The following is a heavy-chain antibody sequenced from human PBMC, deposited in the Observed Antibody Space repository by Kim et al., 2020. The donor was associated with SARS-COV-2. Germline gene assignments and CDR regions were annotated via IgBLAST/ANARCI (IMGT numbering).Heavy chain of an antibody. V-gene: IGHV1-18*01. D-gene: IGHD3-22*01. CDR1: GYTFTSYG. CDR3: ARDPAYERSVYAADY. J-gene: IGHJ4*02. Sequence: ASVKVSCKASGYTFTSYGISWVRQAPGQGLEWMGWISVYNGNTKYAQNLQGRLTMTADTSTSTAYMELRSLTSDDTAVYYCARDPAYERSVYAADYWGQGNLFTVSS. CDR2: ISVYNGNT.